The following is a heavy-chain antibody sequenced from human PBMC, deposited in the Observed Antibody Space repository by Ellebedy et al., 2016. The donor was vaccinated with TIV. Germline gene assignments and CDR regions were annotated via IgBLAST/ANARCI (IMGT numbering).Heavy chain of an antibody. Sequence: SGPTLVXPTPTLTLTCTFSGFSLSTSGVGVGWIRQPPGKALEWLALIYWDDDKRYSPSLKSRLTIIKDTSKNQVVLTMTNMDPVDTATYYCAHTITMVRGVITYHYYGMDVWGQGTTVTVSS. CDR2: IYWDDDK. CDR3: AHTITMVRGVITYHYYGMDV. V-gene: IGHV2-5*02. J-gene: IGHJ6*02. CDR1: GFSLSTSGVG. D-gene: IGHD3-10*01.